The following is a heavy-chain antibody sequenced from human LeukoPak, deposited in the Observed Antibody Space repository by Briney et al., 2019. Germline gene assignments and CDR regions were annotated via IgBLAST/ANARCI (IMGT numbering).Heavy chain of an antibody. Sequence: GGSLRLSCAASGFTFSTFNMNWVRQAPGHALHWVSSITSSGRQIYYVDSVKGRFTISRDNAEKSLYLQMDSLRADDTAVYYCARDPYSGSYGDYYFYYMDVWGKGTTVTVSS. D-gene: IGHD1-26*01. CDR1: GFTFSTFN. CDR2: ITSSGRQI. CDR3: ARDPYSGSYGDYYFYYMDV. J-gene: IGHJ6*03. V-gene: IGHV3-21*01.